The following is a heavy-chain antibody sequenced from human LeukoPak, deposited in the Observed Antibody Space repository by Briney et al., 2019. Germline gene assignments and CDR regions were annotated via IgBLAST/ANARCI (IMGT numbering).Heavy chain of an antibody. CDR1: GYTFTSYG. J-gene: IGHJ4*02. Sequence: GASVKVSCKASGYTFTSYGISWVRQAPGQGLEWMGWISAYNGNTNYAQKLQGRVTMTTDTSTSTAYMELRSLRSDDTAVYYCASPLPNYYDRAFSFGYWGQGTLVTVSS. D-gene: IGHD3-22*01. CDR2: ISAYNGNT. V-gene: IGHV1-18*01. CDR3: ASPLPNYYDRAFSFGY.